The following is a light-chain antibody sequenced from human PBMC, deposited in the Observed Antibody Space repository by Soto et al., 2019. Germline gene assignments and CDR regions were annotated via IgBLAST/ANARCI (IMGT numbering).Light chain of an antibody. CDR1: SGHSSYA. Sequence: QPVLTQSPSASASLGASVKVTCTLSSGHSSYAIAWHQQHPGKGPRYLMKVYSDGSHRRGDGIPDRFSGSSSGTERYLTLSSLQSEDEGGYYWQTWETGIRVFGGGTKLTVL. CDR2: VYSDGSH. V-gene: IGLV4-69*01. J-gene: IGLJ3*02. CDR3: QTWETGIRV.